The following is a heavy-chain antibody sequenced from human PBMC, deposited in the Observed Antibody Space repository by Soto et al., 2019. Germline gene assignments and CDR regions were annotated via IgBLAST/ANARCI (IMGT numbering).Heavy chain of an antibody. Sequence: PGGSLRLSCAASGFSFSDYYMSWIRQAPGKGLEWVSYISSSGSTIYYADSVKGRFTISRDNAKNSLYLQMNSLRAEDTAVYYCARPRGYYGSGSYYTPWGPLGGYYSYMDVWGKGTTVTVSS. CDR2: ISSSGSTI. CDR1: GFSFSDYY. D-gene: IGHD3-10*01. V-gene: IGHV3-11*01. CDR3: ARPRGYYGSGSYYTPWGPLGGYYSYMDV. J-gene: IGHJ6*03.